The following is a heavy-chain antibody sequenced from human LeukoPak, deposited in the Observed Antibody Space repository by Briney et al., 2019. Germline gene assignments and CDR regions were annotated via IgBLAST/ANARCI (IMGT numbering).Heavy chain of an antibody. V-gene: IGHV1-69*04. CDR1: GGTFSSYA. CDR3: ARAESGSYYHFDY. CDR2: IIPIFGIA. Sequence: SVKVSCKASGGTFSSYAISWVRQAPGQGLEWMGRIIPIFGIANYAQKFQGRVTITADKSTSTAYMELSSLRSKDTAVYYCARAESGSYYHFDYWGQGTLVTVSS. D-gene: IGHD1-26*01. J-gene: IGHJ4*02.